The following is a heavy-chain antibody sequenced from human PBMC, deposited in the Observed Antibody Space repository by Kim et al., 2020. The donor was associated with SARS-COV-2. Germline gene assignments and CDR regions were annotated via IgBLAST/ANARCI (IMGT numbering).Heavy chain of an antibody. V-gene: IGHV4-4*02. CDR2: IYHSGNT. D-gene: IGHD5-12*01. Sequence: SETLSLTCAVSGDSTSSGNWWSWVRQPPGKGLEWIGEIYHSGNTNYNPSLKSRVTISVDNSKNQFSLKLSSVTAADTAVYYCARLQIINGYGRLDYWGQGTLAT. J-gene: IGHJ4*02. CDR1: GDSTSSGNW. CDR3: ARLQIINGYGRLDY.